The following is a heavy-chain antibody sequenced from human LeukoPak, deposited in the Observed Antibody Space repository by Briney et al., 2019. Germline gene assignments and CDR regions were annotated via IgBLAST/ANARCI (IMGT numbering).Heavy chain of an antibody. CDR1: GGSISNYY. D-gene: IGHD3-10*01. J-gene: IGHJ3*02. Sequence: SETLSLTCTVSGGSISNYYWSWIRQPAGKGLEWIGLIYARGNTNYNPSLKSRVTMSIDTSKNQFSLNLTSVTAADTAVYYCARRREGVTDAFDIWGQGTMVTVSS. V-gene: IGHV4-4*07. CDR2: IYARGNT. CDR3: ARRREGVTDAFDI.